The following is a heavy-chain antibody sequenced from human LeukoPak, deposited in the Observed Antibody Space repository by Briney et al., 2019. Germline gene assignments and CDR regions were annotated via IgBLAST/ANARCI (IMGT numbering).Heavy chain of an antibody. J-gene: IGHJ3*02. CDR1: GFTVSSIH. CDR2: TYTGGNS. CDR3: ARGGRGSAAVVAPRSFDI. V-gene: IGHV3-53*01. Sequence: GGSLRLSCAASGFTVSSIHMLWVRQAPGKGLESVSVTYTGGNSYYADSVKGRFIISRDISKNTLYLQMNSLRAEDSALYYCARGGRGSAAVVAPRSFDIWGQGTMVTVSS. D-gene: IGHD3-22*01.